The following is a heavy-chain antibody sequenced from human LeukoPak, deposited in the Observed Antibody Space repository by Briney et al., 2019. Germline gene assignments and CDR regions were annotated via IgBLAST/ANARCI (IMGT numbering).Heavy chain of an antibody. CDR2: ISGSGGST. D-gene: IGHD3-3*01. CDR3: AKGPAFWSSPGGYYYYMDV. Sequence: GGSLRLSCAASGFTFSSYAMSWVRQAPGKGLEWVSAISGSGGSTYYADSVKGRFTTSRDNSKNTLYLQMNSLRAEDTAVYYCAKGPAFWSSPGGYYYYMDVWGKGTTVTVSS. CDR1: GFTFSSYA. J-gene: IGHJ6*03. V-gene: IGHV3-23*01.